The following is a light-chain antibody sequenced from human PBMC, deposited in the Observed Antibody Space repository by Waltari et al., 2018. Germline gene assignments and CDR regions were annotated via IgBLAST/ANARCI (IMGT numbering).Light chain of an antibody. CDR1: SGHSTNV. Sequence: QLVLTQSPSASASLGASVKLTCTLSSGHSTNVVAWLQQQPEKRPRFLMKVNSDGSHTKGDEIPDRFSGSSSGAERYLTFSSLQSEDEADYYCQTGGHGTWVFGGGTKLTVL. CDR2: VNSDGSH. J-gene: IGLJ3*02. CDR3: QTGGHGTWV. V-gene: IGLV4-69*01.